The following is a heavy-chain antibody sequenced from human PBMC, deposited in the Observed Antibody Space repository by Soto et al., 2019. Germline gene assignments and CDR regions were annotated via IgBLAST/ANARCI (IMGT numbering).Heavy chain of an antibody. V-gene: IGHV3-30*18. CDR2: ISYDGTNN. Sequence: PGGSLRLSCAASGFTFISYGMHWVRQAPCKGLEWVAVISYDGTNNYYTESVKGRFTISRDNSKNTLFLQMNSLRAEDTAVYFCAKGDCSGGSCYFSAFDIWGQGTMVTVSS. CDR3: AKGDCSGGSCYFSAFDI. CDR1: GFTFISYG. J-gene: IGHJ3*02. D-gene: IGHD2-15*01.